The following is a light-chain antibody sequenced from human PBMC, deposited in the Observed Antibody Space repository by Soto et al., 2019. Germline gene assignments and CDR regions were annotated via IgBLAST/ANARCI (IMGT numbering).Light chain of an antibody. CDR3: QQYHSAPFT. V-gene: IGKV3-15*01. Sequence: EIVMTQSPATLSVSPGERATLSCRASQSVSSNLAWYQQKPGQAPRLLIYGASTRATGIPARFSGSGSGTEFTLTISSLQSEDFAVYYCQQYHSAPFTFGPGTKVDIK. CDR2: GAS. CDR1: QSVSSN. J-gene: IGKJ3*01.